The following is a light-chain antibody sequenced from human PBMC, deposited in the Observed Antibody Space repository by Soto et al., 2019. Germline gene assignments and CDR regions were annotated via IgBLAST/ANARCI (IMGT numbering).Light chain of an antibody. J-gene: IGKJ4*01. CDR1: QNSRKY. CDR3: QQSFSAPLT. Sequence: DIQMTQSPSSMSASVGGGGTFTSRTSQNSRKYLNWYQQKPGKAPKLLIYTASSLQVGFPSRFSGSGSGTDVTLTINSLQPEDFATYYCQQSFSAPLTFGGGTKVVIK. V-gene: IGKV1-39*01. CDR2: TAS.